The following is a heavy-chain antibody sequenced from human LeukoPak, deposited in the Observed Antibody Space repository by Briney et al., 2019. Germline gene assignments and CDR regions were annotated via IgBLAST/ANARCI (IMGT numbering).Heavy chain of an antibody. D-gene: IGHD3-10*01. Sequence: GGSLRLSCSASGLTVSNAWMNWVRQAPGEGLDWVGRIAGKTDGGATDYAAPVKGRFTISRDDSKNTLNLQMNSLKTEDTAVYYCTTGIRGDWGQGTLVTVSS. V-gene: IGHV3-15*07. CDR2: IAGKTDGGAT. CDR1: GLTVSNAW. CDR3: TTGIRGD. J-gene: IGHJ4*02.